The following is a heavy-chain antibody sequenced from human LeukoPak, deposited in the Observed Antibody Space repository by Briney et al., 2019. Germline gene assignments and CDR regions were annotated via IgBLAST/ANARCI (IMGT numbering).Heavy chain of an antibody. CDR1: GFTSSSYS. Sequence: PGGSLRLSCVASGFTSSSYSMNWVRQAPGKGLEWVSSISSSSSYIYYADSVKGRFTISRDNAKNSLYLQMNSLRAEDTAVYYCARGQLLLGTGKFDYWGQGTLVTVSS. CDR3: ARGQLLLGTGKFDY. J-gene: IGHJ4*02. CDR2: ISSSSSYI. D-gene: IGHD2-15*01. V-gene: IGHV3-21*01.